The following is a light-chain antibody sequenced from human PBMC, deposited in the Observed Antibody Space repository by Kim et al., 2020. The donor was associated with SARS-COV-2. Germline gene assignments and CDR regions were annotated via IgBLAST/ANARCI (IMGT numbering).Light chain of an antibody. CDR2: WAS. Sequence: DIVMTQSPDSLAVSLGERATINCKSSQSILFSSNNKNYLAWYQQKPGQPPKLLIYWASTRESGVPDRFSGSGSGTDFTLTISGLQAVDVAVYYCQQYYSTPLTFGGGTKV. CDR1: QSILFSSNNKNY. J-gene: IGKJ4*01. V-gene: IGKV4-1*01. CDR3: QQYYSTPLT.